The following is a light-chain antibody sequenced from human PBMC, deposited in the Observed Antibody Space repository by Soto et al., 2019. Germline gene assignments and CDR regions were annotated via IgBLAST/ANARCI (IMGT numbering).Light chain of an antibody. Sequence: QSVLTQPASVSGSPGQSITVSCTGTSSDVGGYNSVSWYQQHPGKPPKLIIYEVSNRPSGVSDRFSGSKSGNTASLTIYGLQAEDEADYYCSSYTSTSSYVFATGTKVTVL. CDR3: SSYTSTSSYV. CDR2: EVS. V-gene: IGLV2-14*03. J-gene: IGLJ1*01. CDR1: SSDVGGYNS.